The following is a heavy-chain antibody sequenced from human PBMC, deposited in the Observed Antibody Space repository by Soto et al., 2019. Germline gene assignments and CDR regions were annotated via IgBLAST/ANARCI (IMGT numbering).Heavy chain of an antibody. J-gene: IGHJ4*02. CDR1: GFTFSSYA. V-gene: IGHV3-23*01. CDR3: ARDRRENGDYNWFDY. CDR2: ISGSGDAT. D-gene: IGHD4-17*01. Sequence: EVQLLESGGTLIQPGGSLRLSCAASGFTFSSYALTWVRQAPGKGLEWVSSISGSGDATFYANSVKGRFTISRENSKNTLFLQMNTLRAEDTAVYYCARDRRENGDYNWFDYWGQGTRVTVSS.